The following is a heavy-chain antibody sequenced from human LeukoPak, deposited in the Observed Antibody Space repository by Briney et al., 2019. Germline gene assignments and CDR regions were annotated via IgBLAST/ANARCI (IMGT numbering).Heavy chain of an antibody. CDR1: GFTLSAYA. CDR2: ISGSGGST. J-gene: IGHJ4*02. V-gene: IGHV3-23*01. CDR3: ANGSAFDY. Sequence: GGSLRLSCVASGFTLSAYAMSWVRQAPGKGLEWVSAISGSGGSTYYADSVKGLFTISRDNSKNTLYLQMNSLRAEDTAVYYCANGSAFDYWGQGTLVTVSS.